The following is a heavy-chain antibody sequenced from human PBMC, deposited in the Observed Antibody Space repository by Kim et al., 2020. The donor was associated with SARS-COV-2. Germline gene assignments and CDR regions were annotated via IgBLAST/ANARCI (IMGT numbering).Heavy chain of an antibody. V-gene: IGHV5-51*01. CDR1: GFYFSNYW. J-gene: IGHJ6*02. CDR2: IYAGDSQT. D-gene: IGHD6-13*01. Sequence: GESLKISCEGYGFYFSNYWIAWVRQMPGKGLEWMGMIYAGDSQTRYSPSFQGQVTISVDKSIGTAYLQSSSLQASDTAKYYCARPRYSTSWYGMDVWGQGTTVTVSS. CDR3: ARPRYSTSWYGMDV.